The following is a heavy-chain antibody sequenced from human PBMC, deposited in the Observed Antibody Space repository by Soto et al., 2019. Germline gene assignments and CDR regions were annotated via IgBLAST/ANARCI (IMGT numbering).Heavy chain of an antibody. D-gene: IGHD1-1*01. J-gene: IGHJ3*02. Sequence: EVQLLESGGGLAQPGGSLRLSCLVSGLPVSSHGRSWVRQAPGKGLEWISGINAIGGSTYYADSVKGRFTISRGNSENTLFLQMNSLRVEDTAVYFCARGEHGVLDIWGQGTMVTVSS. CDR3: ARGEHGVLDI. V-gene: IGHV3-23*01. CDR1: GLPVSSHG. CDR2: INAIGGST.